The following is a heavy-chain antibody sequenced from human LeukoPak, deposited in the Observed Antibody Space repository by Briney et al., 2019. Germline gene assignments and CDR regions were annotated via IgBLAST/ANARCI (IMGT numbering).Heavy chain of an antibody. Sequence: GGSLRISCEASGFTFSSHWMHWVRQGPGKGLVWVSRINTDGTYTNYAESVKGRFTISRDNAKNTLYLQMNSLRAEDTAVYYCARMGMVMGASWGQGTQVTVSS. D-gene: IGHD2-21*01. CDR2: INTDGTYT. CDR1: GFTFSSHW. J-gene: IGHJ5*02. CDR3: ARMGMVMGAS. V-gene: IGHV3-74*01.